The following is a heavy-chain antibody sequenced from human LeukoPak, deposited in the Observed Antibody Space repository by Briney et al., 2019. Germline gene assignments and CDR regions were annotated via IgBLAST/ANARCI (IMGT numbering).Heavy chain of an antibody. D-gene: IGHD6-6*01. CDR1: GFTFSSYA. Sequence: PGRSLRLSCAASGFTFSSYAMHWVRQAPGKGLEWVAVISNDGSKKDYADSVKGRFTIPRDNAKNSLYLQMNSLRAEDTAVYYCAGYSSSFLWGQGTLVTVSS. CDR2: ISNDGSKK. CDR3: AGYSSSFL. J-gene: IGHJ4*02. V-gene: IGHV3-30*04.